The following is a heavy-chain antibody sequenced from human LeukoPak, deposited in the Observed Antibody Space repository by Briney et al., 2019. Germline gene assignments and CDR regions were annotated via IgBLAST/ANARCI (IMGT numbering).Heavy chain of an antibody. CDR3: AREVGDTVSLLDY. J-gene: IGHJ4*02. CDR1: GPSFSANA. CDR2: IWYDGSNK. V-gene: IGHV3-33*08. Sequence: GGSLRLSCAASGPSFSANAMTWVRQAPGKGLEWVAVIWYDGSNKYYADSVKGRFTISRDNSKNTLYLQMNSLRAEDTAVYYCAREVGDTVSLLDYWGQGTLVTVSS. D-gene: IGHD2-15*01.